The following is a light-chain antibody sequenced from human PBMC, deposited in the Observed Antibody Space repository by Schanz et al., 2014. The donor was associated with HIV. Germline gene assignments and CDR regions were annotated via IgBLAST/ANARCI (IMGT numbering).Light chain of an antibody. Sequence: QSVLTQPPSASGTPGQRVTISCSGSSSNVGSNTVNWYQHLPGTAPKLLLYNSYHRPSGVPDRFSGSTSGTSASLVISGLQSEDEADYYCAAWDDSLNGWVFGGGTKVTVL. J-gene: IGLJ3*02. CDR2: NSY. CDR3: AAWDDSLNGWV. CDR1: SSNVGSNT. V-gene: IGLV1-44*01.